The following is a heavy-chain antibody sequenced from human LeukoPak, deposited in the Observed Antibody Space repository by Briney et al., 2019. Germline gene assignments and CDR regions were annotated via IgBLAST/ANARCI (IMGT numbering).Heavy chain of an antibody. J-gene: IGHJ5*02. CDR2: IYYSGST. V-gene: IGHV4-59*01. Sequence: SETLSLTCTASGGSISSYYWSWIRQPPGRGLEWIGYIYYSGSTNYNPSLKSRLTISIDTSKNQFSLKLSSVTAADTAVYYCARERASSGAWFDPWGQGILVTVSS. CDR3: ARERASSGAWFDP. CDR1: GGSISSYY. D-gene: IGHD2-21*01.